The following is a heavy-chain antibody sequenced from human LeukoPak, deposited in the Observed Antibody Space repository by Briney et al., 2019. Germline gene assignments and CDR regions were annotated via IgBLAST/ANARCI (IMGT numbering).Heavy chain of an antibody. D-gene: IGHD6-13*01. CDR3: ARHLLGSEAAAHDY. CDR2: INQSGST. Sequence: SETLSLTCAVYGGSLSGYFWSWIRQPPGKGLEWIGEINQSGSTSHNPSLKSRVTISVDTSKNQFSLNLNSVTAADTAVCYCARHLLGSEAAAHDYWGQGTLVTVSS. J-gene: IGHJ4*02. V-gene: IGHV4-34*01. CDR1: GGSLSGYF.